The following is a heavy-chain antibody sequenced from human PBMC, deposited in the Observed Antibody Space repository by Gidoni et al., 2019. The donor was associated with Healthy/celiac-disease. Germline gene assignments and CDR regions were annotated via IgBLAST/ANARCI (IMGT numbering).Heavy chain of an antibody. D-gene: IGHD3-22*01. V-gene: IGHV3-9*01. CDR2: ISWNSGSI. CDR1: GFTFGDYA. J-gene: IGHJ4*02. Sequence: EVQLVESGGGLVQPGRSLRLSCAASGFTFGDYAMHWVRQAPGKGLEWVSGISWNSGSIGYADSVKGRFTIARDNAKNSLYLQMNRLRAEDTAVYYCAKGYYYDSSGYLDYWGQGTLVTVSS. CDR3: AKGYYYDSSGYLDY.